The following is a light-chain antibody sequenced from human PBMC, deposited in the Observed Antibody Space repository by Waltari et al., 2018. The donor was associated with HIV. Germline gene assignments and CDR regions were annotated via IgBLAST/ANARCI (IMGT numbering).Light chain of an antibody. CDR3: QQYGSSPPLT. CDR1: QSVSSSY. V-gene: IGKV3-20*01. J-gene: IGKJ4*01. CDR2: GAS. Sequence: IMLTQSPRTLSLSPGERATLSCRASQSVSSSYLAWYQQKPGQAPRLLIYGASSRATGIPDRFSGSGSGTEFTLTIIRLEPEDFAVYYCQQYGSSPPLTFGGGTKVEIK.